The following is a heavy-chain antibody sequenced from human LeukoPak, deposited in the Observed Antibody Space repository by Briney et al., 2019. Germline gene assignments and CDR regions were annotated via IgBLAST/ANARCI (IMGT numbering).Heavy chain of an antibody. Sequence: GGYLRLSCAASGFTFSSYAMSWVRQAPGKGLEWVSSISGSGGSTYYADSVQGRFTISRDNSKNTLYLQMNSLRAEDTAVYYCAKNSRWGSQSAFDIWGQGTMVTVSS. CDR2: ISGSGGST. CDR3: AKNSRWGSQSAFDI. J-gene: IGHJ3*02. D-gene: IGHD3-16*01. V-gene: IGHV3-23*01. CDR1: GFTFSSYA.